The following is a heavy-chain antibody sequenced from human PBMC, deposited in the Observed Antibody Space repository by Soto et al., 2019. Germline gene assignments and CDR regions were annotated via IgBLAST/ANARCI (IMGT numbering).Heavy chain of an antibody. CDR1: GFTFSSYS. Sequence: GGSLRLSCAASGFTFSSYSMYWVRQAPGKGLEWVSYISSSSSTISYADSVKGRFTIFRDNAKNSLYLPMNSLRDDDTAVYYCARADYLPPFDYWGQGTLVTVSS. V-gene: IGHV3-48*02. J-gene: IGHJ4*02. CDR3: ARADYLPPFDY. CDR2: ISSSSSTI. D-gene: IGHD3-10*01.